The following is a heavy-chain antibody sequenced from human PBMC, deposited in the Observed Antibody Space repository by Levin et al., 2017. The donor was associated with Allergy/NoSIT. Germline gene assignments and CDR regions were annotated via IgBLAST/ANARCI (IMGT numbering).Heavy chain of an antibody. V-gene: IGHV1-8*01. J-gene: IGHJ3*02. Sequence: GESLKISCKASGYTFTSYDINWVRQATGQGLEWMGWMNPNSGNTGYAQKFQGRVTMTRNTSISTAYMELSSLRSEDTAVYYCARSRARPGSLDIWGQGTMVTVSS. CDR3: ARSRARPGSLDI. CDR2: MNPNSGNT. CDR1: GYTFTSYD. D-gene: IGHD2-15*01.